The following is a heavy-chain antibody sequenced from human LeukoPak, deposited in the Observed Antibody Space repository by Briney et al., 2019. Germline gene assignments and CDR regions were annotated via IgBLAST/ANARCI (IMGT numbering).Heavy chain of an antibody. Sequence: SETLSLTCTVSGDSITSYYWSWIRQPPGKGLEWIGYIYYSGSTNYNPSLKSRVTISLDTSKNQFSLKLLSVTAADTAVYYCARGNKGASFPVTTYYYGMDVWGQGTTVTVSS. J-gene: IGHJ6*02. D-gene: IGHD4-17*01. CDR2: IYYSGST. CDR3: ARGNKGASFPVTTYYYGMDV. CDR1: GDSITSYY. V-gene: IGHV4-59*12.